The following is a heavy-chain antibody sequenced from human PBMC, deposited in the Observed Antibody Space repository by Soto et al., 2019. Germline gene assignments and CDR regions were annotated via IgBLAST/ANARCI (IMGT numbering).Heavy chain of an antibody. CDR1: GFTFSSYA. D-gene: IGHD6-19*01. CDR3: ARLYSSGWYFDY. J-gene: IGHJ4*01. CDR2: ISGSGGST. V-gene: IGHV3-23*01. Sequence: PGGSLRLSCAASGFTFSSYAMSWVRQAPGKGLEWVSAISGSGGSTYYADSVKGRFTISRDNSKNTLYLQMNSLRAEDTAVYYCARLYSSGWYFDYWGHGTLVTVSS.